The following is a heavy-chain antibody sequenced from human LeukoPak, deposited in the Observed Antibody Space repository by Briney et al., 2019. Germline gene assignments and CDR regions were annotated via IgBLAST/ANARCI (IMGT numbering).Heavy chain of an antibody. V-gene: IGHV4-4*02. CDR2: IYHSGST. D-gene: IGHD3-10*01. Sequence: PSETLSLTCAASGGSISSSNWWSWVRQPPGKGLEWIGEIYHSGSTNYNPSLKSRVTISLDRSKNQFSLKLSSVTAADTAVYYCARYGGSGTYFFDYWGRGTLVTVSS. CDR1: GGSISSSNW. CDR3: ARYGGSGTYFFDY. J-gene: IGHJ4*02.